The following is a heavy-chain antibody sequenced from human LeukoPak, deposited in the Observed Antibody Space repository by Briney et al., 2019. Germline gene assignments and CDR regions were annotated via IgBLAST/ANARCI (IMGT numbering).Heavy chain of an antibody. CDR3: AKTTVTTRYYSDY. V-gene: IGHV4-4*02. J-gene: IGHJ4*02. D-gene: IGHD4-17*01. CDR1: GGSISSSNW. CDR2: IYHSGST. Sequence: PSGTLSLTCAVSGGSISSSNWWSWVRQPPGKGLEWIGEIYHSGSTNYNPTLKSRVTISVDTSKNQFSLKLSSVTAADTAVYYCAKTTVTTRYYSDYWGQGTLVTVSS.